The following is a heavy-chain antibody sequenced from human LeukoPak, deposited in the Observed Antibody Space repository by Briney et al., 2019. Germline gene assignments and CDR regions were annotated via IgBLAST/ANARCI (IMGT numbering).Heavy chain of an antibody. Sequence: QTGGSLRLSCGASGFTFSTNWMSWVRQAPGKGLEWVANINQDGSEKYYVDSMKGRFTISRDNAKNSLYLQVNSPRAEDTAVYYCARVTSGLDYWGQGTLVTVSS. J-gene: IGHJ4*02. CDR2: INQDGSEK. CDR1: GFTFSTNW. V-gene: IGHV3-7*01. CDR3: ARVTSGLDY.